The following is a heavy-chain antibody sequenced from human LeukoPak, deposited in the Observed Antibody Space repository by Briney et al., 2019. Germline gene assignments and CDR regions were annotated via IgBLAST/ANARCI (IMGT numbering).Heavy chain of an antibody. CDR1: GGTFSSYA. V-gene: IGHV1-69*05. CDR3: AREVGLGSSWYGWFDP. D-gene: IGHD6-13*01. Sequence: SVKVSCKASGGTFSSYAISWVRRAPGQGLEWMGRIIPIFGTANYAQKFQGRVTITTDESTSTAYMELSSLRSEDTAVYYCAREVGLGSSWYGWFDPWGQGTLVTVSS. CDR2: IIPIFGTA. J-gene: IGHJ5*02.